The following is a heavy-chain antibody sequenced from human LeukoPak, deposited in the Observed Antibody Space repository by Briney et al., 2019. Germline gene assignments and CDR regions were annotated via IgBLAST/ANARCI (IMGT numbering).Heavy chain of an antibody. V-gene: IGHV4-61*02. J-gene: IGHJ6*02. CDR2: IYTSGST. Sequence: PPETPSLTCTVSGGSIIVGSYYGSWIRHPAGKGLEWIGRIYTSGSTNYNPSLKSRVTISVDTSKNQFSLKLSSVTAADTAVYYCARWDVWGQGTTVTVSS. CDR1: GGSIIVGSYY. CDR3: ARWDV.